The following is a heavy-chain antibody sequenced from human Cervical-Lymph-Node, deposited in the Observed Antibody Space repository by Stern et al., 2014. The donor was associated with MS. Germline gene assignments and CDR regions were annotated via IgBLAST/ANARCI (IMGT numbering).Heavy chain of an antibody. D-gene: IGHD2-15*01. CDR3: ARRGFCSGGDCFSAPFDS. CDR1: GFTLTSYW. V-gene: IGHV5-51*03. Sequence: EVQLVESGAEVKKPGESLRISCKVSGFTLTSYWIAWVRQMPGKGLEYMGIIYPDDSDTRYSPSFQGQVTISADKSINTAYLQWSSLKASDTAMYYCARRGFCSGGDCFSAPFDSWGQGALVTVSS. CDR2: IYPDDSDT. J-gene: IGHJ4*02.